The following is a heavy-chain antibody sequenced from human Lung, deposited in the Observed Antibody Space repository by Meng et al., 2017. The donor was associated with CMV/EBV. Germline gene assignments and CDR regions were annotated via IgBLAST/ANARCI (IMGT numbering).Heavy chain of an antibody. D-gene: IGHD1-26*01. Sequence: LTCAAGGFTFSNYGMHWVRQTPGKGLQWVAFIGHDGNKKFYTDSVRGRFTIDRDNSRNTLLLRMNSLRDEDTAVYYCVKDRGWELRLLVHWGQGALVTVSS. CDR2: IGHDGNKK. CDR1: GFTFSNYG. V-gene: IGHV3-30*02. CDR3: VKDRGWELRLLVH. J-gene: IGHJ4*02.